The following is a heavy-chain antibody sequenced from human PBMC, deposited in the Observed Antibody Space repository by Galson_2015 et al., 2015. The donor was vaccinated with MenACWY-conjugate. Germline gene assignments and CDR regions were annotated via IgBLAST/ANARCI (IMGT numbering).Heavy chain of an antibody. CDR1: GLTFSNVW. Sequence: ALRLSCAPSGLTFSNVWMSWVHQAPGKGLEWVARIKCRTDGGTTDYATPVKGRFTILRDDSAKTLYLQMDSLKIEDTAMYFCTRDRDVGGTRWWFDQWGQGTLVAVS. CDR2: IKCRTDGGTT. J-gene: IGHJ5*02. D-gene: IGHD2-15*01. V-gene: IGHV3-15*01. CDR3: TRDRDVGGTRWWFDQ.